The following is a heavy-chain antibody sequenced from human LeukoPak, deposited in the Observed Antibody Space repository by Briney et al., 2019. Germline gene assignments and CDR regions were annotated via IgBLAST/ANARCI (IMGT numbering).Heavy chain of an antibody. V-gene: IGHV1-46*01. CDR2: VYTDGGTI. D-gene: IGHD3-10*01. CDR1: GNIFTNYH. J-gene: IGHJ4*02. CDR3: ATEAPRSYRFDY. Sequence: ASVKVSCKASGNIFTNYHIHWVRLAPGRGLEWMGAVYTDGGTITNTRSFQHGRDTMTRDVSTRTVYMELSSLSSEDTAVYYCATEAPRSYRFDYWGQEILVTVSS.